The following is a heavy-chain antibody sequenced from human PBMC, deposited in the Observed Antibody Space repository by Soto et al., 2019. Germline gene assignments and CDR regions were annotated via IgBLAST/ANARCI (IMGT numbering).Heavy chain of an antibody. D-gene: IGHD5-18*01. CDR2: INAGNGNT. CDR3: ARMGYSNGYAYYGMDV. J-gene: IGHJ6*02. V-gene: IGHV1-3*05. Sequence: QVQLVQSGAEEKRPGASVKVSCKASGYTFTSYIMLWVRQAPGQSLEWMGWINAGNGNTKYSQNCQGRVTITRDTSANTAYMELSSLRSEDTAVFYCARMGYSNGYAYYGMDVWGQGTTVTVSS. CDR1: GYTFTSYI.